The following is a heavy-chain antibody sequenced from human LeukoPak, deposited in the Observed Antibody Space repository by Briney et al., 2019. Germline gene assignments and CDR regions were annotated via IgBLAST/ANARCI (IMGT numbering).Heavy chain of an antibody. CDR1: GXTFSSYG. D-gene: IGHD4-17*01. J-gene: IGHJ4*02. CDR2: ISYDGSNK. V-gene: IGHV3-30*18. CDR3: AKGEVGDYGYYFDY. Sequence: GGSLRLSCAASGXTFSSYGMHWVRQAPGKGLEWVAVISYDGSNKYYADSVKGRFTISRDNSKNTLYLQINSLRAEDTAVYYCAKGEVGDYGYYFDYWGQGTLVTVSS.